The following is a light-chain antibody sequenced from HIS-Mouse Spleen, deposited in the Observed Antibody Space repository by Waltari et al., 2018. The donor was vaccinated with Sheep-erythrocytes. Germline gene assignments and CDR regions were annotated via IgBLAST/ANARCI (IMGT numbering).Light chain of an antibody. CDR3: QQYNNWPPWT. J-gene: IGKJ1*01. CDR1: QSGSSN. V-gene: IGKV3-15*01. Sequence: EIVMTQSPAPLSVSPVERATLPCRASQSGSSNLAWYQQKPGQAPRLLIYGASTRATGIPARFSGSGSGTEFTLTISSMQSEDFAVYYCQQYNNWPPWTFGQGTKVEIK. CDR2: GAS.